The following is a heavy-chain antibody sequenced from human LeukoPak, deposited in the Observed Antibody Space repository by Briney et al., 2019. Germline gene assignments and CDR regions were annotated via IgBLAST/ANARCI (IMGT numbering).Heavy chain of an antibody. D-gene: IGHD3-22*01. CDR3: ARHESSGCYPFDL. CDR1: GFTFADSW. Sequence: GESLKISCKASGFTFADSWISWVRQMPGQGLEWMGWIDPSDSYAKYSPSFQGRVTISADKSINTVYLHWTSLKASDTAMFYCARHESSGCYPFDLWGQGSLVSVFS. CDR2: IDPSDSYA. V-gene: IGHV5-10-1*01. J-gene: IGHJ4*02.